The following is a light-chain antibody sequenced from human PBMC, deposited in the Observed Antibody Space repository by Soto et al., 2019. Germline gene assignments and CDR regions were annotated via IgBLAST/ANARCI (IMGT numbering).Light chain of an antibody. CDR1: QGISSA. CDR3: LLDYAYFWA. CDR2: DAS. J-gene: IGKJ1*01. V-gene: IGKV1-13*02. Sequence: AIQLTQSPSSLSASVGDRVTITCRASQGISSALAWYQQKPGKAPNLLIYDASSLQSGVPSRFSGSGFGTDFTLTINSLQPEDFATYYCLLDYAYFWAFGQGTKVDIK.